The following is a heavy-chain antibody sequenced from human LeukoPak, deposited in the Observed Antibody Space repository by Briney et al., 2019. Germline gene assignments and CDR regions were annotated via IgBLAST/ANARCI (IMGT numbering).Heavy chain of an antibody. CDR3: ARDLTLTARTAMFNRWFDP. CDR2: IYYSGSS. CDR1: GGSVSSGSYY. J-gene: IGHJ5*02. Sequence: SETLSLTCTVSGGSVSSGSYYWSWIRQPPGKGLEWIGHIYYSGSSNYNPSLKSRVTISVDTSKNQFSLKLSSVTAADTAVYYCARDLTLTARTAMFNRWFDPWGQGTLVTVSS. V-gene: IGHV4-61*01. D-gene: IGHD5-18*01.